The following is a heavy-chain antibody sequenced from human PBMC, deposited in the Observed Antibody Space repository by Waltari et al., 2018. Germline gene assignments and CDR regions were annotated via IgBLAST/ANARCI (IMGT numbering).Heavy chain of an antibody. D-gene: IGHD7-27*01. CDR2: ANSDGSSP. V-gene: IGHV3-74*01. Sequence: EVQLVESGGGLVQPGGSLRLSCAASGFTFSNYWMHWVRQVPGKGLIWVSHANSDGSSPTYADSVKGRFTISRDNAKNTLYLQMNSLRAEDTAIYYCARDTPGDGIDYWGLGILVTVSS. J-gene: IGHJ4*02. CDR1: GFTFSNYW. CDR3: ARDTPGDGIDY.